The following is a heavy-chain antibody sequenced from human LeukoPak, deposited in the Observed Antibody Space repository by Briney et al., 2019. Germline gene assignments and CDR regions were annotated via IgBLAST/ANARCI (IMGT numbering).Heavy chain of an antibody. Sequence: AGGSLRLSCAASGFTFSDYSMNWVRQAPGKGLEWVSSISRNSRHVYYGASVWGRFTISRDDARNSLFLEMNSLSAEDMAVYYCVRDFMGMGGTTAYLHYWGQGTLVTVSS. V-gene: IGHV3-21*01. J-gene: IGHJ1*01. CDR2: ISRNSRHV. CDR3: VRDFMGMGGTTAYLHY. CDR1: GFTFSDYS. D-gene: IGHD1-26*01.